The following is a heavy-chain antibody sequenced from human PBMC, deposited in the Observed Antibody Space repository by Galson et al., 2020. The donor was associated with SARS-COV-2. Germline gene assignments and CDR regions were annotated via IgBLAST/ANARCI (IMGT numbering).Heavy chain of an antibody. J-gene: IGHJ6*02. CDR2: IDWDDDK. CDR1: GFSLSTSGMC. V-gene: IGHV2-70*01. CDR3: ARIPGVVAITYYYYYGMDV. Sequence: SGPTLVKPTQTLTLTCTFSGFSLSTSGMCVSWIRQPPGKALEWLALIDWDDDKYYSTSLKTRLTISKDTSKNQVVLTMTNMDPVDTATYYCARIPGVVAITYYYYYGMDVWGQGTTVTVSS. D-gene: IGHD2-15*01.